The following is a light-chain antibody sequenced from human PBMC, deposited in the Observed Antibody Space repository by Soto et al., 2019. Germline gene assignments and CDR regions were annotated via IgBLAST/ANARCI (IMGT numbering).Light chain of an antibody. CDR3: ATWDGSLSGVV. CDR2: RNN. J-gene: IGLJ2*01. CDR1: SSNIGSNY. Sequence: QSVLTQPPSASGTPGQRVTISCSGSSSNIGSNYVYWFQQFPGTAPKLLIYRNNERPSGVPDRFSGSKSGTSASLAISGLRSDDEADYYSATWDGSLSGVVFGGGTKLTVL. V-gene: IGLV1-47*01.